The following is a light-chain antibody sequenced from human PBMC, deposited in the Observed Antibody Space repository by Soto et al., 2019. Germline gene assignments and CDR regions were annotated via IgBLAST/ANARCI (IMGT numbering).Light chain of an antibody. Sequence: QSVLTQPPSASGTPGQTVTISCSGSSPNIGSNSVNWYQHLPGTAPTLLMYSNHQRPSGVPDRFSGSKSGTSASLAISGLQSADEADYYCAAWDERLRGLVFGGGTKLTVL. J-gene: IGLJ2*01. V-gene: IGLV1-44*01. CDR1: SPNIGSNS. CDR3: AAWDERLRGLV. CDR2: SNH.